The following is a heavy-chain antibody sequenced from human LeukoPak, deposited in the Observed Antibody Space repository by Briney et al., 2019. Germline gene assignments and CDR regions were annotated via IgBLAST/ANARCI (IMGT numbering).Heavy chain of an antibody. J-gene: IGHJ5*02. D-gene: IGHD6-19*01. Sequence: PSETLSLTCTVSGGSISISSDYWGWIRQPPGKGLEWIGSMYHSGSTNYNPSLKSRVTISVDTSKNQFSLKLSSVTAADTAVYYCARQAITVAGLNWFDPWGQGTLVTVSS. CDR2: MYHSGST. V-gene: IGHV4-39*01. CDR1: GGSISISSDY. CDR3: ARQAITVAGLNWFDP.